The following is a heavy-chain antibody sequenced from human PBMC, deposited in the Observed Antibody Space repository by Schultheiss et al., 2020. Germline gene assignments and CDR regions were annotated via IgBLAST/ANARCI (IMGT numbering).Heavy chain of an antibody. CDR3: ARFPRTTGGDY. CDR2: ISYDGSNK. J-gene: IGHJ4*02. CDR1: GFTFSSYA. V-gene: IGHV3-30*07. Sequence: GGSLRLSCAASGFTFSSYAIHWVRQAPGKGLEWVAVISYDGSNKYYADSVKGRFTISRDNSKNTLYLQMNSLRAEDTAVYYCARFPRTTGGDYWGQGTLVTVSS. D-gene: IGHD1-14*01.